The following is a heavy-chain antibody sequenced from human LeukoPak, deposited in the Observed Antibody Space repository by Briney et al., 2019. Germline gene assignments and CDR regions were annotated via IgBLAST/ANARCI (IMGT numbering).Heavy chain of an antibody. Sequence: PSETLSLTCAVYGGSFSGYYWSWIRQPPGKGLEWIGEINHSGSTNYNPSLKSRVTISVDTSKNQFSLKLSSVTAADTAVYYCARDSEDTAMVFDYWGQGTLVTVSS. CDR1: GGSFSGYY. J-gene: IGHJ4*02. V-gene: IGHV4-34*01. CDR2: INHSGST. D-gene: IGHD5-18*01. CDR3: ARDSEDTAMVFDY.